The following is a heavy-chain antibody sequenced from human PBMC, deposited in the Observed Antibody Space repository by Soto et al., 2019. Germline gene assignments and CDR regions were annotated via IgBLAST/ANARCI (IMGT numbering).Heavy chain of an antibody. CDR1: GGTFSSYA. D-gene: IGHD4-17*01. V-gene: IGHV1-69*13. CDR2: IIPIFGTA. Sequence: SVKVSCKASGGTFSSYAISWVRQAPGQGLEWMGGIIPIFGTANYAQKFQGRVTITADESTSTAYMELSSLRSEDTAVYYCARDLGYGEAWFDPWGQGTLVTVSS. CDR3: ARDLGYGEAWFDP. J-gene: IGHJ5*02.